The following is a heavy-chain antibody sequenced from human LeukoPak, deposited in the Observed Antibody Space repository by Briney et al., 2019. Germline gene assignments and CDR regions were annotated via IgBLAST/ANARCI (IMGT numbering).Heavy chain of an antibody. CDR3: ARGPYYDSSGYYYLGNYYYYYYMDV. Sequence: PSETLSLTCAVYGGSFSGYYWSWIRQPPGKGLEWIGEINHSGSTNYNPSLKSRVTISVDTSKNQFSLKLSSVTAADPAVYYCARGPYYDSSGYYYLGNYYYYYYMDVWGKGTTVTVSS. J-gene: IGHJ6*03. CDR2: INHSGST. CDR1: GGSFSGYY. D-gene: IGHD3-22*01. V-gene: IGHV4-34*01.